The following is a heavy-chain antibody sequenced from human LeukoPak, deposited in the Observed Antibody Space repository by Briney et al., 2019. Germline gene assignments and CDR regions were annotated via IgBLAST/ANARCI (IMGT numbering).Heavy chain of an antibody. V-gene: IGHV4-4*02. CDR3: ASRGAGTRDWYFDL. D-gene: IGHD3-16*01. J-gene: IGHJ2*01. CDR1: GGSISSSNW. CDR2: IYHSGST. Sequence: SETLSLTCAVSGGSISSSNWWSWVRQPPGKGLEWIGEIYHSGSTNYNPSPKSRVTISVNKSKNQFSLKLSSVTAADTAVYYCASRGAGTRDWYFDLWGRGTLVTVSS.